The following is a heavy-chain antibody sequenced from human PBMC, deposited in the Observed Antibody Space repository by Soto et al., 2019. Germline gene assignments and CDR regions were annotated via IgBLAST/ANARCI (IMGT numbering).Heavy chain of an antibody. J-gene: IGHJ4*02. D-gene: IGHD4-17*01. V-gene: IGHV1-18*01. Sequence: ASVKVSCKASGYTFTSYGISWVRQAPGQGLEWMGWISAYNGNTNYAQKLQGRVTMTTDTSTSTAYMELRSLRSDDTAVYYCARHIPLDYGDLFLLFGFSEYMDYWGQGTLVTVSS. CDR1: GYTFTSYG. CDR2: ISAYNGNT. CDR3: ARHIPLDYGDLFLLFGFSEYMDY.